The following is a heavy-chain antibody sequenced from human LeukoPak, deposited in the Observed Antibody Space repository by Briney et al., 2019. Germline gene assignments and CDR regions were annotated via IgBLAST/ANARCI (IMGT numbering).Heavy chain of an antibody. Sequence: GGSLRLSCAASGFTFSSYWMSWVRQAPGKGLEWVSSISSSSSYIYYADSVKGRFTISRDNSKNTLYLQMNSLRAEDTAVYYCARSAAMISLQLDYWGQGTLVTVSS. CDR1: GFTFSSYW. V-gene: IGHV3-21*01. D-gene: IGHD3-22*01. CDR2: ISSSSSYI. CDR3: ARSAAMISLQLDY. J-gene: IGHJ4*02.